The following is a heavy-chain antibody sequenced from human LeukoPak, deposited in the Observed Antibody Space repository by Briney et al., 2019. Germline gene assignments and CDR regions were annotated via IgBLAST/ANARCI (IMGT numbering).Heavy chain of an antibody. V-gene: IGHV1-18*01. CDR2: ISAYNGNT. D-gene: IGHD3-10*01. CDR1: GYTFTSYG. CDR3: ARPDFGSGTYYPIGY. Sequence: ASVKVSCKASGYTFTSYGISWVRQAPGQGLEWMGWISAYNGNTNYAQKLQGRVTMTTDTSTSTAYMELTSLRSDDTAVYYCARPDFGSGTYYPIGYWGQGTLVTVSS. J-gene: IGHJ4*02.